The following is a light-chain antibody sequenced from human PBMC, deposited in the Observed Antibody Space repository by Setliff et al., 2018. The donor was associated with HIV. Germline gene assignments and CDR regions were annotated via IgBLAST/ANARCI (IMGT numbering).Light chain of an antibody. CDR2: GVY. J-gene: IGLJ1*01. V-gene: IGLV2-14*01. CDR1: SSDIGGYQF. CDR3: SSYAGTDTFVV. Sequence: QSVLTQPASVSGSPGQSITISCTGSSSDIGGYQFVSWYKHHPGKAPKLMIYGVYYRPSGVSNRFSGSKSGSTASLTISGLQAEDEADYYCSSYAGTDTFVVFGTGTKVTVL.